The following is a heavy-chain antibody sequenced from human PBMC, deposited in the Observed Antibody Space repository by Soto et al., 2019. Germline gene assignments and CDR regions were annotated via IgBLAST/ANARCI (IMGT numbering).Heavy chain of an antibody. CDR3: ARRRSYSYSGGYFYEHLLDL. J-gene: IGHJ5*02. D-gene: IGHD3-22*01. V-gene: IGHV3-23*01. CDR1: GFAFDIYA. CDR2: INHNGGST. Sequence: GGSLRLSCAVSGFAFDIYAMGWVRQAPGKGLEWIAAINHNGGSTSYADSVKGRFTIFRENFGNTVFLQMNSLRAEDTAMYYCARRRSYSYSGGYFYEHLLDLWGLGTLVTVTS.